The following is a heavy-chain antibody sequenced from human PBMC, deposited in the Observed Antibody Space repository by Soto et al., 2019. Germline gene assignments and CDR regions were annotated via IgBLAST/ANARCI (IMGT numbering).Heavy chain of an antibody. D-gene: IGHD5-18*01. Sequence: QVQLVQSGAEEKKPGASVKVSCKASGYTFTSYAMHWVRQAPGQRLEWMGWINAGNGNTKYSRKFQGRVTITRDTSASTAYMELSSLRSEDTAVYYCARDGYSYGFGYYGMDVWGQGTTVTVSS. J-gene: IGHJ6*02. CDR2: INAGNGNT. CDR1: GYTFTSYA. CDR3: ARDGYSYGFGYYGMDV. V-gene: IGHV1-3*05.